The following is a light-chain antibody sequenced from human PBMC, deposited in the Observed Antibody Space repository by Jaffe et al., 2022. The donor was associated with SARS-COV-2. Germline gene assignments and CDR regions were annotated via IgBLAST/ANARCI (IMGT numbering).Light chain of an antibody. CDR2: GAS. J-gene: IGKJ2*01. CDR3: QQYVNSPYT. CDR1: QSVSSSY. V-gene: IGKV3-20*01. Sequence: EIVLTQSPGTLSLSPGERATLSCRASQSVSSSYLAWYLQKPGQAPRLLMYGASSRATGIPDRFSGSGSGTDFTLTISRLEPEDFAVYYCQQYVNSPYTFGQGTKLEIK.